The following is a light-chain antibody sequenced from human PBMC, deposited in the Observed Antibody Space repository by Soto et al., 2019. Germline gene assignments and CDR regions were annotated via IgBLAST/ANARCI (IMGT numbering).Light chain of an antibody. V-gene: IGKV3-15*01. Sequence: EIVLTQSPGTLSLSPGERATLSCRAIQSVSSSYLAWYQQKPGQAPRLLIYGASSRATGIPARFSGSGSGTEFTLTISSLQSEDFAVYYCQQYNNWPPLTFGGGTRLEI. CDR2: GAS. J-gene: IGKJ5*01. CDR1: QSVSSSY. CDR3: QQYNNWPPLT.